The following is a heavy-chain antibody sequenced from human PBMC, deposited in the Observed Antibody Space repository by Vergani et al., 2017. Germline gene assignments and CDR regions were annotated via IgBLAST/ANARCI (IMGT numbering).Heavy chain of an antibody. Sequence: EVQLLETGGGLIQPGGSLRLSCAASGFTVSSNYMSWVRQAPGKGLEWVSVIYSGGSTYYADSVKGRFTISRDNSKNTLYLQMNSLRAEDTAVYYCARSIYGSGSSYFDYWGQGTLVTVSS. V-gene: IGHV3-53*02. CDR2: IYSGGST. D-gene: IGHD3-10*01. CDR3: ARSIYGSGSSYFDY. J-gene: IGHJ4*02. CDR1: GFTVSSNY.